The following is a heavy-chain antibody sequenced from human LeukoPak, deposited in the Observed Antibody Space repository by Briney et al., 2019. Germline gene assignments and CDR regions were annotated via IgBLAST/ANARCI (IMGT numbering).Heavy chain of an antibody. D-gene: IGHD3-16*01. Sequence: PGGSLRLSCAASGFTFSSYSMNWVRQAPGKGLEWVSYISSSSSTIYYADSVKGRFTISRDNSKNTLYLQMNSLRAEDTAVYYCAKVKKDMGGPFDYWGQGTLVTVSS. J-gene: IGHJ4*02. CDR2: ISSSSSTI. CDR1: GFTFSSYS. CDR3: AKVKKDMGGPFDY. V-gene: IGHV3-48*01.